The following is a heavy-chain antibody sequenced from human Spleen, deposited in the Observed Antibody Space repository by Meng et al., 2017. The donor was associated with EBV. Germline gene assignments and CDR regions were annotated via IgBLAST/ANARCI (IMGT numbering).Heavy chain of an antibody. J-gene: IGHJ4*02. Sequence: VQLVPSRPEVKKPGASVKGSCEASGYNFPKYGIIWVRQAPGQGLERMGSISASAYGGGTKYAQKFQGRVTMTADTSTATAYMELRSLTYDDTAVYYCARTNALDSWGQGTLVTVSS. CDR2: ISASAYGGGT. CDR1: GYNFPKYG. CDR3: ARTNALDS. V-gene: IGHV1-18*01.